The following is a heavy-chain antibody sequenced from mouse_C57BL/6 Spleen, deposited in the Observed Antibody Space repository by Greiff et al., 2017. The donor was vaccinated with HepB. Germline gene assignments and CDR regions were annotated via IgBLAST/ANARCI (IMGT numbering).Heavy chain of an antibody. J-gene: IGHJ2*01. CDR2: IDPSDSYT. CDR1: GYTFTSYW. Sequence: QVQLQQPGAELVMPGASVKLSCKASGYTFTSYWIHWVKQRPGQGLEWIGEIDPSDSYTNYNQKFKGKSTLTVDKSSSTAYMQLSSLTSEDSAVYYCARGGPDYFDYWGQGTTLTVSS. V-gene: IGHV1-69*01. CDR3: ARGGPDYFDY.